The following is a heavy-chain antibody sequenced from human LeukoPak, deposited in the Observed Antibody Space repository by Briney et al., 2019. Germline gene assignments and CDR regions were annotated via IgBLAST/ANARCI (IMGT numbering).Heavy chain of an antibody. J-gene: IGHJ4*02. D-gene: IGHD3-10*01. CDR2: ISAYNGNT. CDR3: ARAKPKNMVRGLIMRRESRYYFDY. V-gene: IGHV1-18*01. Sequence: ASVKVSCKASGYTFTSYGISWVRQAPGQGLEWMGWISAYNGNTNYAQKLQGRVTMTTDTSTSTAYMELRSLRSDDTAVYYCARAKPKNMVRGLIMRRESRYYFDYWGQGALVTVSS. CDR1: GYTFTSYG.